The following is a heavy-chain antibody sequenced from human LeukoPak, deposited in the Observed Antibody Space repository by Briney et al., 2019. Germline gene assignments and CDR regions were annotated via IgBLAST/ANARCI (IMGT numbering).Heavy chain of an antibody. J-gene: IGHJ4*02. CDR1: GFTLSSYS. V-gene: IGHV3-21*01. CDR2: ISSSSNYI. D-gene: IGHD5-24*01. CDR3: ARDKRQERWPDY. Sequence: GGSLRLSRAASGFTLSSYSMNWVRQAPGKGLEWVSSISSSSNYIYYADSVKGRFTISRDNAKNSLYLQMDSLRAEDTAVYYCARDKRQERWPDYWGQGTLVTVSS.